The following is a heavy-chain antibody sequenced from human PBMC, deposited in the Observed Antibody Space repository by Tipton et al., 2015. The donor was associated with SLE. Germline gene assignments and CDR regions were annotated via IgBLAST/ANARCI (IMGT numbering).Heavy chain of an antibody. CDR1: GGSISSSSYY. J-gene: IGHJ6*04. CDR2: IYYSGST. V-gene: IGHV4-39*07. Sequence: TLSLTCTVSGGSISSSSYYWGWIRQPPGKGLEWIGSIYYSGSTYYNPSLKSRATISIDMSRNQFSLRLNFVTAADTAVYYCVRQPPGGGPGYQYDMDVWGGGTAVTVSS. CDR3: VRQPPGGGPGYQYDMDV. D-gene: IGHD3-16*01.